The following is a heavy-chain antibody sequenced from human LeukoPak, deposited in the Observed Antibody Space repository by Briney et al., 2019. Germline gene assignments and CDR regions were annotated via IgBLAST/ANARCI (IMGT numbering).Heavy chain of an antibody. Sequence: ASVKVSCEASGYTFTGFYMHWVRQAPGQGLEWMGRINPNSGGTKYAQTFKGRVTMTRDTSISTAYMELSSLRSDDTAVYYCARDGDTYGYYYYGLDVWGQGTTVTVSS. D-gene: IGHD5-18*01. J-gene: IGHJ6*02. V-gene: IGHV1-2*06. CDR1: GYTFTGFY. CDR3: ARDGDTYGYYYYGLDV. CDR2: INPNSGGT.